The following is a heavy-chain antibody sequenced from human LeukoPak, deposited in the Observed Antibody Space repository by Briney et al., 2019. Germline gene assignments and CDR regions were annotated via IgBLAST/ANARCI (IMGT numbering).Heavy chain of an antibody. D-gene: IGHD5-18*01. CDR1: GGSISSSNW. Sequence: SGTLSLTCAVSGGSISSSNWWSWVRQPPGKGLEWIGDNHHSGSTNYNPSLKSRVTISVDKSKNQFSLKLSSVTAADTAVYYCARADSYGSGSYYFDYWGQGTLVTVSS. V-gene: IGHV4-4*02. CDR3: ARADSYGSGSYYFDY. CDR2: NHHSGST. J-gene: IGHJ4*02.